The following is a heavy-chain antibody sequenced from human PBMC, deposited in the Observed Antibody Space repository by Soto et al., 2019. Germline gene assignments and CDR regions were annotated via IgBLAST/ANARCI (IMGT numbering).Heavy chain of an antibody. CDR1: GYTFTSYG. J-gene: IGHJ4*02. CDR2: ISAYNGNT. D-gene: IGHD2-2*02. CDR3: ASAYTPWTSLRY. Sequence: QVQLVQSGAEVKKPGASVKVSCKASGYTFTSYGISWVRQAPGQGLEWMGWISAYNGNTNYAQKLQGRVTLTTDTSTSTAYKELRSLRSGATAVYYCASAYTPWTSLRYWGQGTLVTVSS. V-gene: IGHV1-18*01.